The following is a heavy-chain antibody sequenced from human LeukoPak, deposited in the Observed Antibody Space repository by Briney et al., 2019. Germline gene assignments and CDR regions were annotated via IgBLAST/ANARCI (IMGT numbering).Heavy chain of an antibody. CDR2: INESGST. CDR3: ARGGVWYYYYGMDV. CDR1: GGSFSGSY. D-gene: IGHD3-16*01. Sequence: SETLSLTCGVYGGSFSGSYWSWIRQPPGKGLEWIGEINESGSTNYNPSLESRVNISVDTSKNQFSLKLTSLTAADTAVYYCARGGVWYYYYGMDVWGQGTTVPVSS. J-gene: IGHJ6*02. V-gene: IGHV4-34*01.